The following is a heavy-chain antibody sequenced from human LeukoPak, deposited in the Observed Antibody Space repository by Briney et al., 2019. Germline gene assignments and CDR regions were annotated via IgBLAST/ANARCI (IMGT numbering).Heavy chain of an antibody. J-gene: IGHJ4*02. CDR2: ISGSGGKT. CDR1: GFTFSTSA. V-gene: IGHV3-23*01. Sequence: GGSLRLSCVASGFTFSTSAMSWVRQAPGKRLEWVSAISGSGGKTYYADSVKGRFTISRDNSQNTLYLYMNSLRADDTAVYYCGKEMTSMVTVEYWGQGTLVTVSS. D-gene: IGHD5-18*01. CDR3: GKEMTSMVTVEY.